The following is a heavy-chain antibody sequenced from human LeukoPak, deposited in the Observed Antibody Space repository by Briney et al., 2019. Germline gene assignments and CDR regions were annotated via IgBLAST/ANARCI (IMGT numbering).Heavy chain of an antibody. Sequence: PSETLSLTCTVSGGSISSSSYYWGWIRQPPGKGLEWIGSIYYSGSTYYNPSLKSRVTISVDTSKNQFSLKLSSVTAADTAVYYCARGYSSGPDYWGQGTLVTVSS. V-gene: IGHV4-39*07. CDR1: GGSISSSSYY. J-gene: IGHJ4*02. CDR3: ARGYSSGPDY. D-gene: IGHD6-19*01. CDR2: IYYSGST.